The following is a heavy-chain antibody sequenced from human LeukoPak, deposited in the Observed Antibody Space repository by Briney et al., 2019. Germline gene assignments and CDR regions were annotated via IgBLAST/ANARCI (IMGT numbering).Heavy chain of an antibody. CDR2: IYYSGST. D-gene: IGHD3-22*01. V-gene: IGHV4-39*07. Sequence: KPSETLSLTCTVSGGSISSSSYYWGWIRQPPGKGLEWIGSIYYSGSTYYNPSLKSRVTISVDTSKNQFSLKLSSVTAADTAVYYCARVYYYDSSGADDAFDIWGQGTMVTVSS. J-gene: IGHJ3*02. CDR1: GGSISSSSYY. CDR3: ARVYYYDSSGADDAFDI.